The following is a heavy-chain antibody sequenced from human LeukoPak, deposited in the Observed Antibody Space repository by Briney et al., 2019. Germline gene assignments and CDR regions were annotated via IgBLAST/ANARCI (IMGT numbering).Heavy chain of an antibody. J-gene: IGHJ5*02. V-gene: IGHV3-21*01. D-gene: IGHD2-2*01. Sequence: GGSLRLSCAASEFTFSVYAMNWVRQAPGKGLEWVSSISSSSSYIYYADSVKGRYTISRDNAKNSLYLQMNSLRGEDTAVYYCAKFRVVPAVTNWFDPWGQGTLVTVSS. CDR2: ISSSSSYI. CDR3: AKFRVVPAVTNWFDP. CDR1: EFTFSVYA.